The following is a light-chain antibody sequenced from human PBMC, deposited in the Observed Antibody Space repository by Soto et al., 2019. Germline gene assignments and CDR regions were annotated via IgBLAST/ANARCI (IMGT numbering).Light chain of an antibody. V-gene: IGLV1-44*01. CDR2: DNH. Sequence: QSVLTQPPSVSGTPGQRVTISCSGSRSNIGSNTVNWYQDLPGTAPKLLVYDNHHRPSGVPDRFSGSKSGTSASLAISGLQSEDEAEYYCAAWDDSLNAFYVFGTGTRSPS. J-gene: IGLJ1*01. CDR3: AAWDDSLNAFYV. CDR1: RSNIGSNT.